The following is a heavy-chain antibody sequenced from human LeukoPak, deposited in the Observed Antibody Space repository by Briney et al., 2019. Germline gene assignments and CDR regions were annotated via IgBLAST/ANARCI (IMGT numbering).Heavy chain of an antibody. CDR2: ISGSGGST. Sequence: GGSLRLSCAASGFTFSSYAMSWVRQAPGKGLEWVSAISGSGGSTYYADSVKGRFTTSRDNSKNTLYLQMNSLRAEDTAVYYCAKDIVGATTISYYFDYWGQGTLVTVSS. CDR3: AKDIVGATTISYYFDY. CDR1: GFTFSSYA. V-gene: IGHV3-23*01. D-gene: IGHD1-26*01. J-gene: IGHJ4*02.